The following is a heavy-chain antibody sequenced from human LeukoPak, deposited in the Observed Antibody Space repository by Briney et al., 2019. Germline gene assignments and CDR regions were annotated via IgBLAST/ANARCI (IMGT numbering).Heavy chain of an antibody. D-gene: IGHD6-19*01. Sequence: PGGSLRLSCAASGFTFDDYGMSWVRQAPGKGLEWVGFIRSKAYGGTTEYAASVKGRFTISRDDSKSIAYLQMNSLKTEDTAVYYCTRDNVAVAGKGFDYWGQGTLVTVSS. CDR2: IRSKAYGGTT. J-gene: IGHJ4*02. CDR3: TRDNVAVAGKGFDY. CDR1: GFTFDDYG. V-gene: IGHV3-49*04.